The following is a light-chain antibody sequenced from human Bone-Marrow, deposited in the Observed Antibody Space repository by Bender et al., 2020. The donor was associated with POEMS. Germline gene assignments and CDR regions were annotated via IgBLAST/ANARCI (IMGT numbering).Light chain of an antibody. V-gene: IGLV3-21*02. Sequence: SYVLTQSPSVSVAPGQTARITCGGKNLGSKNVHWYQQKPGQAPMLVVYDDSDRPSGIPERFSGSHSGNTATLTISRVEAGDEADYYCQVWDATDDWVFGGGTKLTVL. CDR3: QVWDATDDWV. CDR2: DDS. CDR1: NLGSKN. J-gene: IGLJ3*02.